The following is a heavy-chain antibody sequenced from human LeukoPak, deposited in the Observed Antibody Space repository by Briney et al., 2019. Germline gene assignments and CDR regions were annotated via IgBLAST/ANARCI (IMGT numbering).Heavy chain of an antibody. J-gene: IGHJ4*02. CDR2: IGSSSNYI. CDR3: ASRRDY. Sequence: GGSLRLSCVASGFTFSSYSMNWVRQAPGKGLEWVSRIGSSSNYIYYADSVKGRFSISRDNGKNSLYLQMNSLRVEDTAIYYRASRRDYWGQGTLVTVFS. V-gene: IGHV3-21*01. CDR1: GFTFSSYS.